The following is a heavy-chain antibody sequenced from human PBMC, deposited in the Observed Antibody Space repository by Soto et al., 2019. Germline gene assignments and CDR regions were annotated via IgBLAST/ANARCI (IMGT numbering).Heavy chain of an antibody. V-gene: IGHV3-66*01. CDR1: GFTVSSNY. J-gene: IGHJ4*02. CDR2: IYSGGST. Sequence: PGGSLRLSCAASGFTVSSNYMSWVRQAPGKGLEWVSVIYSGGSTYYADSVKGRFTISRDNSKNTLYLQMNSLRAEDTAVYYCARELPPVALSYWGQGTLVTVSS. CDR3: ARELPPVALSY.